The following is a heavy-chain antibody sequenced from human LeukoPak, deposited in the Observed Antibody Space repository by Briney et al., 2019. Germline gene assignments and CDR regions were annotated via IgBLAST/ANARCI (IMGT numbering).Heavy chain of an antibody. D-gene: IGHD3-3*01. CDR2: ISAYNGNT. CDR1: GYTFTSYG. Sequence: GASVKVSCKASGYTFTSYGISWVRQAPGQGLEWMGWISAYNGNTNYAQKLQGRVTMTTDTSTSTAYMELRSLRSDDTAVYYCARDVLRRGIFGVVNLNYMDVWGKGTTVTVSS. J-gene: IGHJ6*03. V-gene: IGHV1-18*01. CDR3: ARDVLRRGIFGVVNLNYMDV.